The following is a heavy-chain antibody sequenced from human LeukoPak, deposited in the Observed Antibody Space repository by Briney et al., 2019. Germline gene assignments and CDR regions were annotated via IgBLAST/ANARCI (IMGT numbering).Heavy chain of an antibody. Sequence: GGSLRLSCEVSGFPFTLYNMNWVRQAPGKGLEWLSYISSSTNTIYYADSVKGRFTISRDNAKNSLYLQMNGLGAEDTAVYYCARSFQQLVLFAGFDYWGQGTLVTVSS. V-gene: IGHV3-48*04. CDR1: GFPFTLYN. CDR2: ISSSTNTI. D-gene: IGHD6-13*01. J-gene: IGHJ4*02. CDR3: ARSFQQLVLFAGFDY.